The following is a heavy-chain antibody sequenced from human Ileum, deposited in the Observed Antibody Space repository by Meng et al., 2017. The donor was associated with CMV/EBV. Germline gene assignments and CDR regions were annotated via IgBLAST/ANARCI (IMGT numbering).Heavy chain of an antibody. J-gene: IGHJ4*02. CDR1: GGSISSGSYY. D-gene: IGHD6-13*01. CDR2: IYTSGST. Sequence: QEQLQESGPGLVNPSQTLSLTCTVSGGSISSGSYYWSWIRQPAGKGLEWIGRIYTSGSTNYNPSLKSRVTISVDTSKNQFSLKLSSVTAADTAVYYCARDSYSSSWAMDYWGQGTLVTVSS. CDR3: ARDSYSSSWAMDY. V-gene: IGHV4-61*02.